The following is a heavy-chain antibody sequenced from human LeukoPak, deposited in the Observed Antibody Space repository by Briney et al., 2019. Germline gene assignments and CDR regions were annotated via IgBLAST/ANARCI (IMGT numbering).Heavy chain of an antibody. CDR1: GFTFSSYA. Sequence: GGSLRLSCAASGFTFSSYAMTWVRQAPGKGLEWVSLISGSGGSTYYADSVKGRFTISRDNSKNTLYLQMNSLRADDAAVYYCAKALRNYVSYWSFDLWGRGTLVTVSS. V-gene: IGHV3-23*01. CDR3: AKALRNYVSYWSFDL. CDR2: ISGSGGST. D-gene: IGHD3-10*02. J-gene: IGHJ2*01.